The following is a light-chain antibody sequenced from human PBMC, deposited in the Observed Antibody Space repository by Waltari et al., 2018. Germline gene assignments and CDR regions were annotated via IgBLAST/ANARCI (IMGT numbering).Light chain of an antibody. Sequence: DIQMTQSPSSLSASVGDSVTITCRVSQTINSYLNRYQQKPGRAPTILIYGASTLQSGVPSRFSGSGSGTRFTLTISSLHPEAIATDYCQQTYTTLIAFGQGIRLEIQ. CDR2: GAS. CDR3: QQTYTTLIA. V-gene: IGKV1-39*01. CDR1: QTINSY. J-gene: IGKJ5*01.